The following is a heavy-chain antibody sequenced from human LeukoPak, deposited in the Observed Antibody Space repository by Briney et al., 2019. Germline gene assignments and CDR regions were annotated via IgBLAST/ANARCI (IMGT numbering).Heavy chain of an antibody. V-gene: IGHV4-39*01. CDR1: GGSISSSSYY. J-gene: IGHJ4*02. CDR2: IYNSGYT. CDR3: AKHYMGSHYNRGLDY. Sequence: SETLSLTCTVSGGSISSSSYYWGWIRQPPGKGLEWIGSIYNSGYTYYNPSLESRVTISVDTSKNQFSLKLSSVTAADTAVYYCAKHYMGSHYNRGLDYWGQGTLVTVSS. D-gene: IGHD3-10*01.